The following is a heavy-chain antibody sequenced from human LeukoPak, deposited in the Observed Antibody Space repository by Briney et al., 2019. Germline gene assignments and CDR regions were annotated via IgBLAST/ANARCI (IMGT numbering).Heavy chain of an antibody. J-gene: IGHJ4*02. CDR2: ISSSGSTI. CDR3: ARDIYYNDSSGYYFPGGSDY. CDR1: GFTFSSYE. V-gene: IGHV3-48*03. D-gene: IGHD3-22*01. Sequence: GGSLRLSCAASGFTFSSYEMNWVRQAPGKGLEWVSYISSSGSTIYYADSVKGRFTISRDNAKNSLYLQMNSLRAEDTAVYYCARDIYYNDSSGYYFPGGSDYWGQGTLVTVSS.